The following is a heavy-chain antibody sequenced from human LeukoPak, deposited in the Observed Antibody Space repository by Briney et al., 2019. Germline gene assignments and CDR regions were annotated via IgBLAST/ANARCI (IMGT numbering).Heavy chain of an antibody. CDR1: GFTFSSDS. CDR3: ARTGSFDY. J-gene: IGHJ4*02. Sequence: GGSLRLSCAASGFTFSSDSMNWVRQAPGKGLEWVSYITDISTTIYYADSVKGRFTISRDNAKNSLSLQMNSLRDEDTAVYYFARTGSFDYWGQGTLVTVSS. D-gene: IGHD3-9*01. V-gene: IGHV3-48*02. CDR2: ITDISTTI.